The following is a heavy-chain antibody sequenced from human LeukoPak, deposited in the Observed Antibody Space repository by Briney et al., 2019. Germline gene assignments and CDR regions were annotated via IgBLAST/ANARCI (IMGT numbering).Heavy chain of an antibody. CDR1: GGSISSGNYY. V-gene: IGHV4-61*02. J-gene: IGHJ3*02. CDR3: ARVGVHDNPGHAFDI. CDR2: IYTSGRT. D-gene: IGHD3-16*01. Sequence: SQTLSLTCTVSGGSISSGNYYWSWVRQPAGKGLEWIGRIYTSGRTDYNPSLNSRVTISIDMSENQFSLKLTSVTAADTAMYYCARVGVHDNPGHAFDIWGQGTMVTVSS.